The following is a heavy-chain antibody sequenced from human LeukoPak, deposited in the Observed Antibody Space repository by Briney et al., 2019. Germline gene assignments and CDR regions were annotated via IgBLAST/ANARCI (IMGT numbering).Heavy chain of an antibody. J-gene: IGHJ6*02. D-gene: IGHD6-19*01. CDR3: ARDLSEPHWYSSGWSLDV. Sequence: GGSLRLSCAASGFTFSSYSMNWFRQAPGKGLEWVSYISSSSSTIYYADSVKGRFTISRDNAKNSLYLQMNSLRAEDTAVYYCARDLSEPHWYSSGWSLDVWGQGTTVTVSS. CDR1: GFTFSSYS. CDR2: ISSSSSTI. V-gene: IGHV3-48*04.